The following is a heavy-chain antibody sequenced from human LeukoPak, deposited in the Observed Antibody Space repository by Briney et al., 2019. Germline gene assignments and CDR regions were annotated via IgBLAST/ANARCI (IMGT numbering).Heavy chain of an antibody. Sequence: SEKLSLTCGVHSGAFNDHSWTWIPQSQGKGLEWMGEINHSGSATYNPSLKSRFTMSVDASKNQFSLRLSSVTVADTAVYFCARLGLYTSSWYRYYYFDYWGQGTLVTVSA. CDR3: ARLGLYTSSWYRYYYFDY. D-gene: IGHD6-13*01. J-gene: IGHJ4*02. CDR1: SGAFNDHS. CDR2: INHSGSA. V-gene: IGHV4-34*01.